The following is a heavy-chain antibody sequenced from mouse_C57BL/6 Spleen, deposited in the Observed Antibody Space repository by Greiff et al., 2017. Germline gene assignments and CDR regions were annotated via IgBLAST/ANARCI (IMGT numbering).Heavy chain of an antibody. CDR3: ADDYGNFAY. CDR1: GFTFSNYW. CDR2: IRLKSDNYAT. V-gene: IGHV6-3*01. D-gene: IGHD2-1*01. J-gene: IGHJ3*01. Sequence: EVQRVESGGGLVQPGGSMKLSCVASGFTFSNYWMNWVRQSPEKGLEWVAQIRLKSDNYATHYAESVKGRFTISRYDSKSSVYLQMNNLRAEDTGIYCCADDYGNFAYWGQGTLVTVSA.